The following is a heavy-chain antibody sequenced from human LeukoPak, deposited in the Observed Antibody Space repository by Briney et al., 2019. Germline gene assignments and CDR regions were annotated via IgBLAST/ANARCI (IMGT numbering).Heavy chain of an antibody. Sequence: ESGGSLRLSCAASGFTFSDCWMTWVRQAPGKGLGWVANINQDGGDKYYVDSVKGRFTISRDNAKNSLYLQLNSLRAEDTAVYYCARDPVGPYGMDVWGQGTTVTVSS. J-gene: IGHJ6*02. V-gene: IGHV3-7*05. CDR3: ARDPVGPYGMDV. D-gene: IGHD1-26*01. CDR2: INQDGGDK. CDR1: GFTFSDCW.